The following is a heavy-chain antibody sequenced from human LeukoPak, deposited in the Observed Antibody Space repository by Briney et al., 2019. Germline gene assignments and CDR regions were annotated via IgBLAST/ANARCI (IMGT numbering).Heavy chain of an antibody. D-gene: IGHD5-18*01. J-gene: IGHJ4*02. CDR1: GYTFTSYG. CDR2: INTNTGNP. Sequence: ASVKVSCKASGYTFTSYGISWVRQAPGQGLEWMGWINTNTGNPTYAQGFTGRFVFSLDTSVSTAYLQISSLKAEDTAVYYCARDVDTAIFDYWGQGTLVTVSS. V-gene: IGHV7-4-1*02. CDR3: ARDVDTAIFDY.